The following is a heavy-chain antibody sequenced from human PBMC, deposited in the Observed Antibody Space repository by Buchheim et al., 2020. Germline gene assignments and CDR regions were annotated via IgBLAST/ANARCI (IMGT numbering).Heavy chain of an antibody. V-gene: IGHV4-34*01. CDR3: ASYDSSGYGMDV. CDR1: GGSFSGYY. Sequence: QVQLQQWGAGLLKPSETLSLTCAVYGGSFSGYYWSWIRQPPGKGLEWIGEINHSGSTTYNPSLKIRVPISVYPSKNQFSLKLSSVTAADTAVYYCASYDSSGYGMDVWGQGTT. J-gene: IGHJ6*02. CDR2: INHSGST. D-gene: IGHD3-22*01.